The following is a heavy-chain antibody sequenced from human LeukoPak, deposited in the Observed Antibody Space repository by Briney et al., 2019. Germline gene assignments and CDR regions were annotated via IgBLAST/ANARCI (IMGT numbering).Heavy chain of an antibody. V-gene: IGHV3-23*01. CDR3: AKDGYSYPRYMDV. J-gene: IGHJ6*03. CDR1: GFTFSSYA. CDR2: ISGSGGST. D-gene: IGHD5-18*01. Sequence: SGGSLRPSCAASGFTFSSYAMSWVRQAPGKGLEWVSAISGSGGSTYYADSVKGRFTISRDNSKNTLYLQMNSLRAEDTAVYYCAKDGYSYPRYMDVWGKGTTVTVSS.